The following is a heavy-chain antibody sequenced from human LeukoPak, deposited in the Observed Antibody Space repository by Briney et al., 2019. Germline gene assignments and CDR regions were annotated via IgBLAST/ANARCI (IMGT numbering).Heavy chain of an antibody. CDR1: GFTFDDYA. CDR3: AKAPRGSSWYMAAFDI. J-gene: IGHJ3*02. V-gene: IGHV3-9*01. D-gene: IGHD6-13*01. Sequence: GGSLRLSCAASGFTFDDYAMHWVRQAPGKGLEWVSGISWNSGSIGYADSVKGRFTISRDNAKNSLYLQMNSLRAEDTALYYCAKAPRGSSWYMAAFDIWGQGTMVTVPS. CDR2: ISWNSGSI.